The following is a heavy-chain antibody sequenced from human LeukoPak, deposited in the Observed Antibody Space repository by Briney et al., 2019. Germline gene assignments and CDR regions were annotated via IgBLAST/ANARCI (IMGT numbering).Heavy chain of an antibody. CDR3: TTDPSGTMIVVVTPGCWFDP. J-gene: IGHJ5*02. CDR1: GFTFSNAW. D-gene: IGHD3-22*01. V-gene: IGHV3-15*01. CDR2: IKSKTDGGTT. Sequence: GGSLRLSCAASGFTFSNAWMSWVRQAPGKGLEWVGRIKSKTDGGTTDYAAPVKGRFTISRDDSKNTLYLQMNSLKTEDTAVYDCTTDPSGTMIVVVTPGCWFDPWGQGTLVTVSS.